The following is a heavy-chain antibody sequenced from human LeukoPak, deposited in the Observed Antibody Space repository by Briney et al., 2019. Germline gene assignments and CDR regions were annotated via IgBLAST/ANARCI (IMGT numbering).Heavy chain of an antibody. V-gene: IGHV3-21*04. Sequence: GGSLRLSCAVSGFTFSSYSMNWVRQAPGKGLEWVSSISSSSSYIYYADSVKGRFTISRDNAKNSLYLQMNSLRAEDTAVYYCAKDVYDFWSGYYFDYWGQGTLVTVSS. CDR1: GFTFSSYS. CDR3: AKDVYDFWSGYYFDY. D-gene: IGHD3-3*01. CDR2: ISSSSSYI. J-gene: IGHJ4*02.